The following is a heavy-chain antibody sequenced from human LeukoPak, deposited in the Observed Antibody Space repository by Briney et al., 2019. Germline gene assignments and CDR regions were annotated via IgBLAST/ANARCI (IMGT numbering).Heavy chain of an antibody. Sequence: GGSLRLSCAASGFTFSSYAMHWVRQAPGKGLEWVSYISSSSSTIYYADPVKGRFTISRDNAENSLYLQMNSLRAEDTAVYYCARTLRKATFGGVIASTRYGMDVWGQGTTVTVSS. CDR3: ARTLRKATFGGVIASTRYGMDV. CDR1: GFTFSSYA. D-gene: IGHD3-16*02. CDR2: ISSSSSTI. J-gene: IGHJ6*02. V-gene: IGHV3-48*01.